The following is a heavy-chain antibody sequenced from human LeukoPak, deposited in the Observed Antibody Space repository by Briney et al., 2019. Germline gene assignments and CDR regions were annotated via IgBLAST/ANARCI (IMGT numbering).Heavy chain of an antibody. CDR2: INHSGST. D-gene: IGHD3-3*01. V-gene: IGHV4-34*01. CDR3: ARGQRYYDFWSGYYSY. J-gene: IGHJ4*02. CDR1: GGSFSGYY. Sequence: PSETLSLTCVVYGGSFSGYYWSWIRQPPGKGLEWIGEINHSGSTNYNPSLTSRVTISVGTSKNQFSLKLSSVTAADTAVYYCARGQRYYDFWSGYYSYWGQGTRVTVSS.